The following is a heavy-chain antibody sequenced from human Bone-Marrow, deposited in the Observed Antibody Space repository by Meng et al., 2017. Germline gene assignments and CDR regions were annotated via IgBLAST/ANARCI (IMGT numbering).Heavy chain of an antibody. J-gene: IGHJ4*02. D-gene: IGHD2-2*01. Sequence: EVQLLESGGGLVQPGGSLRLSCAAFGFTLRTYAMSWVRLAPGKGLEWVSFLGGADALTYYAGSVKGRFTISRDDSKNTLYLQMDGLRTEDTAVYYCATSERATLLFDYWGPGTLVTVSS. V-gene: IGHV3-23*01. CDR3: ATSERATLLFDY. CDR1: GFTLRTYA. CDR2: LGGADALT.